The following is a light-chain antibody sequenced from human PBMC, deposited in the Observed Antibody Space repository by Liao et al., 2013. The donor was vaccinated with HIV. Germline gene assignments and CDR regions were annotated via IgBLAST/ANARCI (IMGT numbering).Light chain of an antibody. J-gene: IGLJ2*01. Sequence: SYELTQPPSVSVSPGQTASITCSGDKLGDKYACWYQQKPGQSPVLVIYQDRKRPSGIPERFSGSNSGNTATLTISGTQPTDEADYFCQTWDNTFVAFGGGTRLTVL. CDR3: QTWDNTFVA. CDR1: KLGDKY. V-gene: IGLV3-1*01. CDR2: QDR.